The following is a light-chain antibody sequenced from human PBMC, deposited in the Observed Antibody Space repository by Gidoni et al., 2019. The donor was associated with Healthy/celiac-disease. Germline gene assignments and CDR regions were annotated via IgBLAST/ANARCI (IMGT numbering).Light chain of an antibody. CDR3: QQYGSSPVT. V-gene: IGKV3-20*01. Sequence: EIVLTQSPGTLSLSPGERATLSCRASQSVSSSYLAWYQQKPGQAPRLLIYGASSRATGIPDRFSGSGSGTDFTLTISRLEPEDFEVYYCQQYGSSPVTFGQGTKVEIK. J-gene: IGKJ1*01. CDR1: QSVSSSY. CDR2: GAS.